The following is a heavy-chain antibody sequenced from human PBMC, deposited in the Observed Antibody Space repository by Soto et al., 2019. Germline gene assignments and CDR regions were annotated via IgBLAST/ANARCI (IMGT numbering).Heavy chain of an antibody. CDR2: INPSGGST. J-gene: IGHJ1*01. Sequence: ASVKVSCKASGYTFTSYYMHWVRQAPGQGLEWMGIINPSGGSTSYAQKFQGRVTMTRDTSTSTVYMELSSLRSEDTAVYYCARDLHIVVVPAPSLQHWGQGTLVTVSS. CDR3: ARDLHIVVVPAPSLQH. CDR1: GYTFTSYY. V-gene: IGHV1-46*01. D-gene: IGHD2-21*02.